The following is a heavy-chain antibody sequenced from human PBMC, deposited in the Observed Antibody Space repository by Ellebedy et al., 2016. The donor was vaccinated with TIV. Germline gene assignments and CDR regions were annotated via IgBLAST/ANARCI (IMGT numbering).Heavy chain of an antibody. D-gene: IGHD2-21*01. J-gene: IGHJ4*02. CDR2: IHYSGST. V-gene: IGHV4-39*01. CDR3: LRYSGFGPLDY. CDR1: AASISSSNYY. Sequence: SETLSLXCTVSAASISSSNYYWCWIRQPPGKGLEWIGNIHYSGSTYYNPSLTSRVTISVDTSNNQFSLKLSSVTAADTAVYYCLRYSGFGPLDYWGQGTLVTVSS.